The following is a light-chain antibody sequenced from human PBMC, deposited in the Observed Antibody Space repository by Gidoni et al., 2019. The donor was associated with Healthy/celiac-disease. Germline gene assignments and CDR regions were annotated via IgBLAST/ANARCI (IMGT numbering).Light chain of an antibody. CDR3: QQSYSTPRT. J-gene: IGKJ1*01. CDR1: QSISSY. Sequence: PASLSASVGDRVTITCRASQSISSYLNWYQQKPGKAPKLLIYAASSLQSGVPSRFSGSGSGTDFTLTISSLQPEDFATYYCQQSYSTPRTFGQGTKVEIK. V-gene: IGKV1-39*01. CDR2: AAS.